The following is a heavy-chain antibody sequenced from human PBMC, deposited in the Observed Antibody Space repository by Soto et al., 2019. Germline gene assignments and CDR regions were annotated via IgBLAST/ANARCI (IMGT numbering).Heavy chain of an antibody. Sequence: AASVKVSCKASGGTFSSYAISWVRQAPGQGLEWMGGIIPIFGTANYAQKFQGRVTITADESTSTAYMELSSLRSEDTAVYYCARDSYYYGSGSYRGWGIDYWGQGTLVTVSS. V-gene: IGHV1-69*13. D-gene: IGHD3-10*01. J-gene: IGHJ4*02. CDR2: IIPIFGTA. CDR1: GGTFSSYA. CDR3: ARDSYYYGSGSYRGWGIDY.